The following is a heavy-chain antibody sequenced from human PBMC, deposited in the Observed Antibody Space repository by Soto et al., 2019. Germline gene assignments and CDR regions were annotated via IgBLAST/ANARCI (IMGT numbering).Heavy chain of an antibody. CDR1: GFTFSTYA. Sequence: PGGSLRLSCAASGFTFSTYAMSWVRQAPGKGLEWVSTIDNSGGITYYADSVQGRFTISRDNSKNTLYLQMNSLRAEDSAVYYCARDSITGPTDFDYWGQGTLVTVSS. CDR3: ARDSITGPTDFDY. D-gene: IGHD1-20*01. J-gene: IGHJ4*02. V-gene: IGHV3-23*01. CDR2: IDNSGGIT.